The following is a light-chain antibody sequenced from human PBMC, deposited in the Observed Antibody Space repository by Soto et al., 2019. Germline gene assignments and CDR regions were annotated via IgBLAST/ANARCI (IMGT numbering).Light chain of an antibody. CDR1: QSLVFRDGNTS. CDR2: KVS. V-gene: IGKV2-30*01. Sequence: DVVMAQSPLSLPVALGQPASISCRSNQSLVFRDGNTSLNWFHQRPGQSPRRLIYKVSYRDSGVPDRFSGSGSGTDFTLTISRVEAEDFGIYYCMQAAHWPRTFGQGTRVEIK. CDR3: MQAAHWPRT. J-gene: IGKJ1*01.